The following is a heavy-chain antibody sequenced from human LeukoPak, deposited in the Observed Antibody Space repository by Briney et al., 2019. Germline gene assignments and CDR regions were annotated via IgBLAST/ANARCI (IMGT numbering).Heavy chain of an antibody. V-gene: IGHV3-48*01. J-gene: IGHJ4*02. CDR3: AKDSFVKRGSGSYPDY. CDR2: ISSSGSTI. Sequence: PGGSLRLSCAASGFTFSSYSMNWVRQAPGKGLEWVSYISSSGSTIYYADSVKGRFTISRDNSKNTLYLQMNSLRAEDTAVYYCAKDSFVKRGSGSYPDYWGQGTLVTVSS. CDR1: GFTFSSYS. D-gene: IGHD3-10*01.